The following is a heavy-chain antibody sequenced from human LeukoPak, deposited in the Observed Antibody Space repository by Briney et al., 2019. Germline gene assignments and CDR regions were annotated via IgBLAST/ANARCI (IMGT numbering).Heavy chain of an antibody. V-gene: IGHV4-39*07. J-gene: IGHJ5*02. D-gene: IGHD3-10*01. Sequence: PSETLSLTCTVSGGSISSSRYYWGWIRQPPGKGLEWIGSIHYSGSTYYNPSLKSRVTVSVDTSENQFSLKLSSVTAADTAVYYCARDGPFVSYYGSGSSNWFDPWGQGTLVTVSS. CDR2: IHYSGST. CDR1: GGSISSSRYY. CDR3: ARDGPFVSYYGSGSSNWFDP.